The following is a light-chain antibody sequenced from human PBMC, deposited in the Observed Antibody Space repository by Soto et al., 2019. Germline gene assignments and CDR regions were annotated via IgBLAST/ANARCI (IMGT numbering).Light chain of an antibody. J-gene: IGKJ1*01. V-gene: IGKV1-5*03. Sequence: IQMTQSPSTLSASVGDRVTITCRASQSISSWLAWYQQKPGKAPNLLIYKASSLESGVPSRFSGSGSGTEFTLTISSLQPDDFATYYCQQYNAFWTFGQGTKVELK. CDR3: QQYNAFWT. CDR2: KAS. CDR1: QSISSW.